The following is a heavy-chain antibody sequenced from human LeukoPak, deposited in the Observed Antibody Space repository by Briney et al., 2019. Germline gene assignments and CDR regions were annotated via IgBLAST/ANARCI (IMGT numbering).Heavy chain of an antibody. J-gene: IGHJ4*02. CDR3: AKDEKPLITMTPRD. D-gene: IGHD3-22*01. CDR1: GFTFNNYA. Sequence: GGSLRLSCAASGFTFNNYAMSWVRRAPGKGLEWVSAISGSAGSTFYADSAKGRFTTSRDNSKNTLYLQMNSLRAEDTAVYYCAKDEKPLITMTPRDWGQGTLVTVSS. V-gene: IGHV3-23*01. CDR2: ISGSAGST.